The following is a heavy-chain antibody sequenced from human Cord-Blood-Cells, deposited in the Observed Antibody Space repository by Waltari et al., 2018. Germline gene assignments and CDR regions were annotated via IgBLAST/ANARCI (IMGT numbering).Heavy chain of an antibody. CDR3: ARGNSSGLYYNWFDP. CDR1: GGTFSSYA. V-gene: IGHV1-69*01. J-gene: IGHJ5*02. CDR2: IIPIFGTS. D-gene: IGHD6-19*01. Sequence: QVQLVQSGAEVKKPGSSVKVSCKASGGTFSSYAISWLRQAHGQGLEWMGGIIPIFGTSNYAQKCQCRVTITADESTSTAYMELSSLRSEDTAVYYCARGNSSGLYYNWFDPWGQGTLVTVSS.